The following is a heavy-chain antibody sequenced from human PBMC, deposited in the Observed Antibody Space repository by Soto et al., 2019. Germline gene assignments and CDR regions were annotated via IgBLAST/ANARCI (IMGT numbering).Heavy chain of an antibody. CDR3: VRGRGKSGTT. CDR1: GDTSRSYV. CDR2: IVPLLGRA. Sequence: QVHLVQSEPEVKKPGSSVKVSCETSGDTSRSYVISWVRQAPGQGLEWMGGIVPLLGRATYAQNFQGRVTITADTSTPTAYMDLTSLRPEDTAVYYCVRGRGKSGTTWGQGTLVTVSS. V-gene: IGHV1-69*06. D-gene: IGHD1-7*01. J-gene: IGHJ5*02.